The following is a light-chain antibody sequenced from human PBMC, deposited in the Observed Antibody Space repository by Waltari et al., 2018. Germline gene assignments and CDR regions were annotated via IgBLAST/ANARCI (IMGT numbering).Light chain of an antibody. CDR1: QSRMSS. J-gene: IGKJ3*01. V-gene: IGKV3-11*01. Sequence: EIVLTQSPATLSLSPGERATLSCRASQSRMSSLAWDQQKPGQAPRLLIYDGSNRATGIPDRVSGSGSGTDFTLTISSLEPEDFAIYYCQHRSNWPGFTFGPGTKVDIK. CDR2: DGS. CDR3: QHRSNWPGFT.